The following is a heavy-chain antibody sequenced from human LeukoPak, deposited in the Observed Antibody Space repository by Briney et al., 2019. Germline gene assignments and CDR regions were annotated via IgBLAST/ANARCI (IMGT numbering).Heavy chain of an antibody. V-gene: IGHV1-69*05. D-gene: IGHD2-15*01. CDR2: IIPIFGTA. CDR1: GGTFSSYA. CDR3: ARDLGGSSGY. Sequence: GASGKVSCKASGGTFSSYAISWVRQAPGQGLEWMGRIIPIFGTANYAQKFQGRVTITTDESTSTAYMELSSLRSEDTAVYYCARDLGGSSGYWGQGTLVTVSS. J-gene: IGHJ4*02.